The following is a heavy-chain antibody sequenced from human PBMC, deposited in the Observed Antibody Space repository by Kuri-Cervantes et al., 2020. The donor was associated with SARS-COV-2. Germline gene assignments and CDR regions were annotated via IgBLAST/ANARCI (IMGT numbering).Heavy chain of an antibody. D-gene: IGHD7-27*01. V-gene: IGHV4-30-2*01. CDR2: IYHSGST. J-gene: IGHJ3*02. CDR3: ARELTNWGSGGSAYDAFDI. CDR1: GGSISSGGYY. Sequence: SETLSLTFTVSGGSISSGGYYWSWIRQPPGKGLEWIGYIYHSGSTYYNPSLKSRVTISVDRSKNQFSLKLSSVTAADTAVYYCARELTNWGSGGSAYDAFDIWGQGTMVTVSS.